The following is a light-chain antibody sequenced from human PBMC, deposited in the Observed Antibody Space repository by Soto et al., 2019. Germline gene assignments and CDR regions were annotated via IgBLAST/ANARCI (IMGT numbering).Light chain of an antibody. J-gene: IGLJ3*02. CDR1: SSDVGTYNY. V-gene: IGLV2-14*01. CDR2: DVS. Sequence: QSALTQPASVSGSPGQSITISCTGTSSDVGTYNYVSWYQHRPGKAPKLMIYDVSYRPSGVSNRFSGSKSANTASLTISGLQAEDEAVYYCSSYTTSNTHVFGGGTKLTVL. CDR3: SSYTTSNTHV.